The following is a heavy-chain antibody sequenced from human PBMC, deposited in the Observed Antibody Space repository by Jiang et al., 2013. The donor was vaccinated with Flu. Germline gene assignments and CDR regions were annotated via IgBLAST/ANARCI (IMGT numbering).Heavy chain of an antibody. Sequence: LLKPSETLSLTCTVSGGSISSYYWSWIRQPPGKGLEWIGYIYYSGSTNYNPSLKSRVTISVDTSKNQFSLKLSSVTAADTAVYYCAMNWNDVAHDAFDIWGQGTMVTVSS. J-gene: IGHJ3*02. V-gene: IGHV4-59*01. CDR3: AMNWNDVAHDAFDI. CDR1: GGSISSYY. D-gene: IGHD1-1*01. CDR2: IYYSGST.